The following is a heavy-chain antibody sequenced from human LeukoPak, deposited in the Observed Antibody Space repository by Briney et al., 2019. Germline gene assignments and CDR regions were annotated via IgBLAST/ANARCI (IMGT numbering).Heavy chain of an antibody. CDR1: GFTFSNYW. Sequence: PGRSLRLSCAASGFTFSNYWMSWVRQAPGKGLEWVANIKQDGSEKYYVDSVKGRFTISRDNAKNSLYLQMNSLRAEDTAVYYCARDSSGWYGTDYWGQGTLVTVSS. CDR2: IKQDGSEK. V-gene: IGHV3-7*01. J-gene: IGHJ4*02. D-gene: IGHD6-19*01. CDR3: ARDSSGWYGTDY.